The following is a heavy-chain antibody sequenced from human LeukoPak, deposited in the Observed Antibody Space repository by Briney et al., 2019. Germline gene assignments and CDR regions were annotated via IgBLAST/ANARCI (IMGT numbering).Heavy chain of an antibody. V-gene: IGHV4-39*01. CDR2: IYYSGST. Sequence: SETLSLTCTLSGGSISSSSYYWGWIRQPPGKGLEWIGSIYYSGSTYYNPSLKSRVTISVDTSKNQFSLKLSSVTAADTAVYYCASRANYDSSGYYYEFDYWGQGTLVTVSS. D-gene: IGHD3-22*01. CDR1: GGSISSSSYY. J-gene: IGHJ4*02. CDR3: ASRANYDSSGYYYEFDY.